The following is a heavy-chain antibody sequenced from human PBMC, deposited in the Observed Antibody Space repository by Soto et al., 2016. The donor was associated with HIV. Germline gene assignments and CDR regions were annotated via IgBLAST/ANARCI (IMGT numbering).Heavy chain of an antibody. V-gene: IGHV1-2*02. D-gene: IGHD5-12*01. CDR3: ARVPAYTGYADRMGIDY. CDR1: GPSFPTFH. CDR2: ISPNSQTT. J-gene: IGHJ4*02. Sequence: QVQLVQSGPELKEPGASVKVSCKISGPSFPTFHIHWVREAPGQGLEWMGWISPNSQTTNYAQKFHGRVTMTRDPSISTAYMELSGLKSEDTAVYYCARVPAYTGYADRMGIDYWGQGTLVTVSS.